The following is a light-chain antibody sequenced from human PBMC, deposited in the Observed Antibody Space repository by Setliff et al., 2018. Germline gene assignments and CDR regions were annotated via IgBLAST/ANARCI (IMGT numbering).Light chain of an antibody. V-gene: IGLV2-11*01. Sequence: QSVLTQPASVSGSPGQSITISCTGTDSDVGGFNLVSWYQQHPGKAPKLIIYNVNKRPSGVPDRFSASRSGNTASLTISGLQPEDESDYYCCSYAGYSYVFGTGTKVTVL. CDR1: DSDVGGFNL. CDR2: NVN. J-gene: IGLJ1*01. CDR3: CSYAGYSYV.